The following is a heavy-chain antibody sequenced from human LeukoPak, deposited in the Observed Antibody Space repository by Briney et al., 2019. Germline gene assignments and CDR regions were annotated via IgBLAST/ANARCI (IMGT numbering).Heavy chain of an antibody. CDR1: GFTVSSNY. V-gene: IGHV3-53*01. J-gene: IGHJ4*02. CDR3: ARVPGGAYYFDY. CDR2: LYSGGCT. D-gene: IGHD3-16*01. Sequence: GGSLRLSCAASGFTVSSNYMSWVRQAPGKGLAWVSVLYSGGCTYYADSVQGRFTISRDNSKNTLYLQMNSLRAEDTAVYYCARVPGGAYYFDYWGQGTLVTVSS.